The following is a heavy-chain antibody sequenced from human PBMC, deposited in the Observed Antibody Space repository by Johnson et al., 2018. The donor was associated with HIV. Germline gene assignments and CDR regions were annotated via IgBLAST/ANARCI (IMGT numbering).Heavy chain of an antibody. CDR2: VTGTGGDT. Sequence: EVQLVESGGGVVQPGRSLRLSCAASGLTFSSYGMSWVRQAPGQGLEWVSGVTGTGGDTYYAESVKGRFTISRDNSKNTLYPQMTSLRAEDTAVYYCARDSAYCGGDCHDAFDIWGQGTMVTVSS. CDR3: ARDSAYCGGDCHDAFDI. J-gene: IGHJ3*02. D-gene: IGHD2-21*02. CDR1: GLTFSSYG. V-gene: IGHV3-23*04.